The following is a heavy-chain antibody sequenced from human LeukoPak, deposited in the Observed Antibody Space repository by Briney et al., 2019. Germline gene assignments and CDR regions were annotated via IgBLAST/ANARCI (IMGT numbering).Heavy chain of an antibody. D-gene: IGHD2-2*01. V-gene: IGHV3-23*01. CDR2: ITGNGGNT. CDR1: GFTFSTYA. J-gene: IGHJ4*02. CDR3: AKVSRFAVVPAAMLDY. Sequence: GGSLRLSCAASGFTFSTYAMTWVRQAPGKGLEWVSTITGNGGNTYYGDSVKGRFTMSRDNFKNTLYLQMNSLRAEDTAVYYCAKVSRFAVVPAAMLDYWGQGIQVTVSS.